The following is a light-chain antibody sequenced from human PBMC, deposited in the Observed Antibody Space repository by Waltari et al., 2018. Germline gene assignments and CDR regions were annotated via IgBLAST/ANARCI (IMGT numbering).Light chain of an antibody. CDR1: SLRPYY. CDR3: HSRDSSGNVL. J-gene: IGLJ2*01. CDR2: GKN. V-gene: IGLV3-19*01. Sequence: SSELTQDPAVSVALGPTVRVTCQGASLRPYYVSWFHQQPGPAPELVIYGKNHRPSVIPDRFSASSSGSTASLTIIGAQAEDEADYYCHSRDSSGNVLIGGGTKLTVV.